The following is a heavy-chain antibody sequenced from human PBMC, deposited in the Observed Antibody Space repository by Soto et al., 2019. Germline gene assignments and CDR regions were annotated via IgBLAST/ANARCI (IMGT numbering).Heavy chain of an antibody. CDR3: ARGFGHTTDEFFQH. CDR2: ISTFKGST. Sequence: QVQLVQSGAEVKKPGASVKVSCTASGYTFSNYGISWVRQGPGQGLEWMGWISTFKGSTNYAQNLQGRVTMTTDASTTTAYMELRSLRFDDTAVYYCARGFGHTTDEFFQHWGQGTLVTVSS. V-gene: IGHV1-18*04. J-gene: IGHJ1*01. CDR1: GYTFSNYG. D-gene: IGHD3-16*01.